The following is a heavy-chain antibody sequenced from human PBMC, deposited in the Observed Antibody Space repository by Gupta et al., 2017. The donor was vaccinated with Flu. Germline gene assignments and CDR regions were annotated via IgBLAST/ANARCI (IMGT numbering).Heavy chain of an antibody. D-gene: IGHD3-10*01. CDR2: ISDGGSNK. CDR1: GFTFSSFA. J-gene: IGHJ4*02. CDR3: AKDLGGSGTYYTFES. V-gene: IGHV3-30*18. Sequence: QVQLVESGVGVVQPGRSLRLSCVASGFTFSSFAMHWVRQAPGKGLEWVAVISDGGSNKNYADSVMGRFTISRDTSKNTLFLQMNSLRPEDAAVYYCAKDLGGSGTYYTFESWGQGTLVTVSS.